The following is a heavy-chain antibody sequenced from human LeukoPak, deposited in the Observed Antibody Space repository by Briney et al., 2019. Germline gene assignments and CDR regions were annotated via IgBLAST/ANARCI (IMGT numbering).Heavy chain of an antibody. V-gene: IGHV3-30*18. CDR1: GFTFSSYG. Sequence: PGGSLRLSCAASGFTFSSYGMHWVRQAPGKGLEWVAVISYDGSNKYYADSVKGRFTISRDNSKNTLYLQMNSLRAEDTAVYYCAKEGLRWLVRGYFDYWGQGTLVTVSS. J-gene: IGHJ4*02. CDR2: ISYDGSNK. CDR3: AKEGLRWLVRGYFDY. D-gene: IGHD6-19*01.